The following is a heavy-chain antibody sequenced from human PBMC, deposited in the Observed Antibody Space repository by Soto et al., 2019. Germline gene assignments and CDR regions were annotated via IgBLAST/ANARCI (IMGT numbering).Heavy chain of an antibody. D-gene: IGHD2-2*03. Sequence: PGGSLRLSCAASGFSLSTYWMSWVRQAPGRGLDWVATIRQDGGEAHYVDYVKGRFSISRDNAMNSLYLQINSLIAEDTAVYYCTRTSGSCSSTSCSLYGMDVWGQGTTVTVSS. CDR1: GFSLSTYW. CDR2: IRQDGGEA. V-gene: IGHV3-7*03. J-gene: IGHJ6*02. CDR3: TRTSGSCSSTSCSLYGMDV.